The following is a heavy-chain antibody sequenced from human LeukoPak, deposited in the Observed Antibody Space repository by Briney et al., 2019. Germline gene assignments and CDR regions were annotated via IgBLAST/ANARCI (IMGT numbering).Heavy chain of an antibody. CDR3: ARADCSSTSSLNAFDI. J-gene: IGHJ3*02. V-gene: IGHV1-2*06. CDR1: GYTFTGYY. Sequence: ASVKVSCKASGYTFTGYYMHWVRQAPGQGLEWMGRINPNSGGTNYAQKFQGRVTMTRDTSISTAYMELSRLRSDDTAVYYCARADCSSTSSLNAFDIWGQGTMVTVSS. CDR2: INPNSGGT. D-gene: IGHD2-2*01.